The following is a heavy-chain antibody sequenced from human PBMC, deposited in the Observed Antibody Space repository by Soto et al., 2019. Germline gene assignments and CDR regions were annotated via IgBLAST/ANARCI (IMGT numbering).Heavy chain of an antibody. CDR1: GFTFSSYG. V-gene: IGHV3-30*18. Sequence: PGGSLRLSCAASGFTFSSYGMHWVRQAPGKGLEWVAVISYDGSNKYYADSVKGRFTISRDNSKNTLYLQMNSLSAEDTAVYYCAKVSGYDFWSGPLYYYYGMDVWGQGTTVTVSS. D-gene: IGHD3-3*01. CDR2: ISYDGSNK. CDR3: AKVSGYDFWSGPLYYYYGMDV. J-gene: IGHJ6*02.